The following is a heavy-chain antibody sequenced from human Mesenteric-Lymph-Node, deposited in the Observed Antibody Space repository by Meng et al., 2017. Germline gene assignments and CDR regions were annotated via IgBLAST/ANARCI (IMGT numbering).Heavy chain of an antibody. CDR2: IKPDGTGT. D-gene: IGHD2/OR15-2a*01. CDR3: VRGGMSRGGIY. CDR1: GFTFSSYW. V-gene: IGHV3-7*01. Sequence: GESLKISCAVSGFTFSSYWMNWNRQVPGKGLECVANIKPDGTGTNYVDSVKGRFTISRDNAKNTLYLQMNSVRAEDSAVYYCVRGGMSRGGIYWGQGTLVTVSS. J-gene: IGHJ4*02.